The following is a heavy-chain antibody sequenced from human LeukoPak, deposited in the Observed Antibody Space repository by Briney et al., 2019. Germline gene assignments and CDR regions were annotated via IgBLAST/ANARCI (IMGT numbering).Heavy chain of an antibody. CDR2: INWNGGST. CDR3: APDYYDSSNDY. J-gene: IGHJ4*02. D-gene: IGHD3-22*01. Sequence: PGGSLRLSCAASGFTFDDYGMSWVRHAPGKGLEWVSGINWNGGSTGYADSVKGRFTISRDNSKNTLYLQMNSLRAEDTAVYYCAPDYYDSSNDYWGQETPVTVSS. V-gene: IGHV3-20*04. CDR1: GFTFDDYG.